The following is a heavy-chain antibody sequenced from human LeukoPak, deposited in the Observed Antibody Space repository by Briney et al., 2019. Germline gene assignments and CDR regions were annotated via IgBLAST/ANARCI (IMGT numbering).Heavy chain of an antibody. CDR1: GGTFISYA. D-gene: IGHD1-7*01. J-gene: IGHJ4*02. V-gene: IGHV1-69*05. Sequence: SVKVSCKASGGTFISYAISWVRQAPGQGLEWMGGIIPIFGTANYAQKFQGRVTITTDESTSTAYMELSSLRSEDTAVYYCARGEQLGELEFDYWGQGTLVTVSS. CDR3: ARGEQLGELEFDY. CDR2: IIPIFGTA.